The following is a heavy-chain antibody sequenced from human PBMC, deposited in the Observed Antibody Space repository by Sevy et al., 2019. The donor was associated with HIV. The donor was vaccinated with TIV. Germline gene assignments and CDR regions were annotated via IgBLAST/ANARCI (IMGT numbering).Heavy chain of an antibody. D-gene: IGHD2-15*01. CDR2: IDSGGKI. CDR3: AREDIVLGEDNYYGIDV. CDR1: GFSVSSNY. Sequence: GGSLRLSCAASGFSVSSNYMSWVRQAPGKVPEWVSVIDSGGKISYADSVQGRFTISRDNSKNTLYLQMNSLRAEDTAVYYCAREDIVLGEDNYYGIDVWGQGTTVTVSS. J-gene: IGHJ6*02. V-gene: IGHV3-53*01.